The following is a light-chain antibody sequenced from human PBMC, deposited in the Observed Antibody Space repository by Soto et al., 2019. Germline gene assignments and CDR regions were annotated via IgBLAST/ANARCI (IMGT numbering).Light chain of an antibody. V-gene: IGKV1-5*03. CDR2: KAS. Sequence: DIQMTQSPSTLSATMGDRVTITCRASQSVSIWLAWYQQKPGKAPNLLIYKASTLETGVPSRFTGSGSGTEFTLTISSLQPDDFATYYCQQYNTFSTFGQGTKVEMK. CDR1: QSVSIW. J-gene: IGKJ1*01. CDR3: QQYNTFST.